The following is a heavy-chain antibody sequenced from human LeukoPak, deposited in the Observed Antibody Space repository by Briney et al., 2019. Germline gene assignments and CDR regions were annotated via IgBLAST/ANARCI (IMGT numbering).Heavy chain of an antibody. D-gene: IGHD5-24*01. Sequence: GGSLRLSCAASGFTFSDYYMAWIRQAPGKGLDWISYISGGSGTIKYAESVKGRFSISRDNTKNSVSLHLNRLRVDDTAFYFCASVGVEMGTTPSFDDWGQATLVTVSS. V-gene: IGHV3-11*01. CDR3: ASVGVEMGTTPSFDD. CDR1: GFTFSDYY. CDR2: ISGGSGTI. J-gene: IGHJ4*02.